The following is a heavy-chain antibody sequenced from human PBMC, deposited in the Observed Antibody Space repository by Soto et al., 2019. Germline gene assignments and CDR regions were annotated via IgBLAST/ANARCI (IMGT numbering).Heavy chain of an antibody. V-gene: IGHV4-34*01. D-gene: IGHD1-1*01. Sequence: QVQLQQWGAGLLKPSETLSLTCAVYGGFVSSGSYYWSWIRQPPGKGLEWIGEMSHSGGTPFNPSLKSPVTISVDTSNNQFSLKMSSVTAADTALYYCARVERGTATTVVDAFDIWGPGTMVTVSS. J-gene: IGHJ3*02. CDR3: ARVERGTATTVVDAFDI. CDR2: MSHSGGT. CDR1: GGFVSSGSYY.